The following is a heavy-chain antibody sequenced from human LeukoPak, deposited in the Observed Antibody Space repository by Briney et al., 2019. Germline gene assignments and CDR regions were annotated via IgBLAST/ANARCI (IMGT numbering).Heavy chain of an antibody. D-gene: IGHD3-22*01. CDR1: GGTFSSYA. CDR2: IIPILGIA. V-gene: IGHV1-69*04. CDR3: ARTPLGENMNYYDSSGYFGPFDY. Sequence: SVKVSCKASGGTFSSYAISWVRQAPGQGLEWMGRIIPILGIANYAQKFQGRVTITADKSTSTAYMELSSLRSEDTAVYYCARTPLGENMNYYDSSGYFGPFDYWGQGTLVTVSS. J-gene: IGHJ4*02.